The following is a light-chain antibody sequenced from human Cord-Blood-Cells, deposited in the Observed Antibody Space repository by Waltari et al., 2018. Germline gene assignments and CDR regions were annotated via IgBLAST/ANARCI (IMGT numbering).Light chain of an antibody. CDR1: NIGSKS. Sequence: SYVLTQPPSVSVAPGKTARITCGGNNIGSKSVHWYQQKPGQAPVLVVYDDSDRPSGIPGRFSGSNSGNTATLTISRVEAGDEADYYCQVGDSSSDHPVFGGGTKLTVL. J-gene: IGLJ2*01. CDR3: QVGDSSSDHPV. CDR2: DDS. V-gene: IGLV3-21*03.